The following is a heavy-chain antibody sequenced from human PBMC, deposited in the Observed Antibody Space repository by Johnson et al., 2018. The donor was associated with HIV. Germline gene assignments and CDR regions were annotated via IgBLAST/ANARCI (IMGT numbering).Heavy chain of an antibody. V-gene: IGHV3-30*04. CDR2: ISYDGSNK. CDR1: GFTFSGSA. CDR3: AKDRYSLTRDTCDI. D-gene: IGHD2-21*01. Sequence: HVQLVESGGGVVQPGRSLRLSCAASGFTFSGSAIHWVRQAPGKGLEWVAVISYDGSNKYYADSVKGRFTISRDNSKNTLYLQMNSLRAEDTAVYYCAKDRYSLTRDTCDIWGQGTMVTVSS. J-gene: IGHJ3*02.